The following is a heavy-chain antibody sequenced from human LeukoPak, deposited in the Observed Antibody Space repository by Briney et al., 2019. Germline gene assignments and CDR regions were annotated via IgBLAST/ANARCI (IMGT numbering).Heavy chain of an antibody. D-gene: IGHD6-13*01. CDR3: ARDPIPAGSAAAADAFDI. Sequence: ASVKVSCKASGYTFTSYGISWVRQAPGQGLEWMGWISAYNGNTNYAQKLQGRVTMTTDTSTSTAYMELRSLRSDDTAVYYCARDPIPAGSAAAADAFDIWGQGTMVTVSS. CDR1: GYTFTSYG. CDR2: ISAYNGNT. V-gene: IGHV1-18*01. J-gene: IGHJ3*02.